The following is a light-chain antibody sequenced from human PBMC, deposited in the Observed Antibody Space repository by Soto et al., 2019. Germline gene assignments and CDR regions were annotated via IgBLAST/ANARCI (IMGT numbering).Light chain of an antibody. CDR3: QQYDKSPRT. CDR1: QIVSGNY. J-gene: IGKJ1*01. Sequence: EIVLTQSPGTLSLSAGERGTLSCRASQIVSGNYLAWYHRKRGQAPTPLIHAASNRATGIPDRFSGSGPGTDFTLTITGLDPEDSAIYYCQQYDKSPRTFGQGTTADI. CDR2: AAS. V-gene: IGKV3-20*01.